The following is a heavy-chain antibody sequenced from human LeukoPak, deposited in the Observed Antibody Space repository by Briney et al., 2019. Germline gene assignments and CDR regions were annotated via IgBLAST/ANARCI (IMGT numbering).Heavy chain of an antibody. CDR3: ASARAGSGYYYGTDV. CDR1: GYSFISYD. CDR2: MNPNSGNT. J-gene: IGHJ6*02. V-gene: IGHV1-8*01. Sequence: ASVKVSCTASGYSFISYDINWVRQATGQGLEWMGWMNPNSGNTDYAEKLQGRVTMTSDPSISTAYMEVSSLRSEDTAMNYCASARAGSGYYYGTDVWGQGTIVTVSS.